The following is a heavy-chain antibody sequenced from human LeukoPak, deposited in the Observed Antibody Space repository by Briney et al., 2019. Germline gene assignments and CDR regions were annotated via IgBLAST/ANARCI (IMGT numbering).Heavy chain of an antibody. V-gene: IGHV4-4*02. D-gene: IGHD3-16*01. J-gene: IGHJ4*02. CDR3: ARASIRLEGALDY. Sequence: SGTLSLTCAVSGGSVTSSNWWSWVRQPPGKGLEWIGEIYHSGSTNYNPSLKSRVTISVDKSKNQFSLKLSSVTAADTAVYYCARASIRLEGALDYWGQGTLVTVSS. CDR1: GGSVTSSNW. CDR2: IYHSGST.